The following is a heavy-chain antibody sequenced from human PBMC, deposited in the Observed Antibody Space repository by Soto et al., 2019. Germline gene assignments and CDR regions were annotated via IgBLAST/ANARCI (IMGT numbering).Heavy chain of an antibody. CDR1: GGSISSGGYS. D-gene: IGHD3-10*01. J-gene: IGHJ4*02. Sequence: SETLSLTCAVSGGSISSGGYSWIWIRQPPGKGLEWIGYIYHSGSTYYNPSLKSRVTISVDRSKNQFSLKLSSVTAADTAVYYCARATMVRGVISSWTYYLDYWGQGTLVTVSS. CDR3: ARATMVRGVISSWTYYLDY. CDR2: IYHSGST. V-gene: IGHV4-30-2*01.